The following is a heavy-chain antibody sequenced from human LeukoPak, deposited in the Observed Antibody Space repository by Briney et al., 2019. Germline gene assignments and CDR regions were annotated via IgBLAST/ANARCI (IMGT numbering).Heavy chain of an antibody. Sequence: QAGGSLRLSCAASGFTFGNYDMSWVRQTPGKGLEWVSHIIGSVPSTFYAESVKGRFTISRDNSKNTLYLQMNSLRADDTAVYYCAKGGYDYVEVGYFDYWGQGVLSPSPQ. CDR1: GFTFGNYD. CDR2: IIGSVPST. D-gene: IGHD5-12*01. V-gene: IGHV3-23*01. J-gene: IGHJ4*02. CDR3: AKGGYDYVEVGYFDY.